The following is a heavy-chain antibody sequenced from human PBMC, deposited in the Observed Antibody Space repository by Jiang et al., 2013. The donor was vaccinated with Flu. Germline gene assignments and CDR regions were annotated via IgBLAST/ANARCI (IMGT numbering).Heavy chain of an antibody. CDR1: GFPFGNYA. Sequence: GLVQPGESLRLSCAASGFPFGNYAMNWVRQVPGKGLEWVSAISGTGYNTYYSDSVKGRFTISRDNFANTLYLQMDRLTVEDTALYYCARDRADYNVYGLHYYYDMDVWGQGTLVTVSS. D-gene: IGHD4-11*01. CDR2: ISGTGYNT. V-gene: IGHV3-23*01. J-gene: IGHJ6*02. CDR3: ARDRADYNVYGLHYYYDMDV.